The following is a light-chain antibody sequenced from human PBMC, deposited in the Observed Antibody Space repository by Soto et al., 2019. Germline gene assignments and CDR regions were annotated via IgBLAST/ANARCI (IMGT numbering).Light chain of an antibody. CDR2: DVS. J-gene: IGLJ1*01. CDR1: SSDVGGYNS. Sequence: QSALTQPASVSGSPGQSITISCTGTSSDVGGYNSVSWYQQHPGKAPKLMIFDVSDRPSGVSSRFSGSKSGNTAFLTISGLQAEDEADYYCSSYTTSSTPQYVFGPGTKLTVL. CDR3: SSYTTSSTPQYV. V-gene: IGLV2-14*01.